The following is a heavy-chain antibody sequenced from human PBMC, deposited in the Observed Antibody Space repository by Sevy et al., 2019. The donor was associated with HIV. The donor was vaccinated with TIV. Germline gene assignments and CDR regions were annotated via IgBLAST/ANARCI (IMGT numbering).Heavy chain of an antibody. V-gene: IGHV3-23*01. J-gene: IGHJ4*02. Sequence: GGSLRLSCAASGFTFSSYAMSWVRQAPGKGLEWVSAISGSGGSTYYADSVKGRFTISRDNSKNTLYLQMNSLRAEDTVVYYCAKAPRKQYYYGSGSYYNDYWGQGTLVTVSS. CDR3: AKAPRKQYYYGSGSYYNDY. D-gene: IGHD3-10*01. CDR1: GFTFSSYA. CDR2: ISGSGGST.